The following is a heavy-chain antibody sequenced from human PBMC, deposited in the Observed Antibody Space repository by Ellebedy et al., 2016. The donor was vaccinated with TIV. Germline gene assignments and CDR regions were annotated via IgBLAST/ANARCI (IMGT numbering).Heavy chain of an antibody. CDR1: GFTFSYYW. Sequence: GESLKISCAASGFTFSYYWMSWVRQAPGKGLEWVAVISHDGTNKYYADSVRGRFTISRDNSKNTLYLQMNSLRAEDAAVYFCAKDFETYAYSASWYMDFWGQGTPVTVSS. CDR3: AKDFETYAYSASWYMDF. D-gene: IGHD6-13*01. V-gene: IGHV3-30*18. J-gene: IGHJ4*02. CDR2: ISHDGTNK.